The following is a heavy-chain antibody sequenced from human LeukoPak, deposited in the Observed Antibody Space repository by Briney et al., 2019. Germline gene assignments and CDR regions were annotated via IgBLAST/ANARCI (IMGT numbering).Heavy chain of an antibody. Sequence: GASVKVSCNASGYTFTSYGISWVRQAPGQGLEWMGWISAYNGNTNYAQKLQGRVTMTTDTSTSTAYMELRSLRSDDTAVYYCAREHCSGGSCYRSPTDYWGQGTLVTVSS. CDR3: AREHCSGGSCYRSPTDY. D-gene: IGHD2-15*01. CDR1: GYTFTSYG. J-gene: IGHJ4*02. V-gene: IGHV1-18*01. CDR2: ISAYNGNT.